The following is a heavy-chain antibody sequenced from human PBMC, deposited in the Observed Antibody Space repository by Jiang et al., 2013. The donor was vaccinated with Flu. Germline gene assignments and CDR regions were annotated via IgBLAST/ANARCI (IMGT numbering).Heavy chain of an antibody. CDR2: IHNSGTT. D-gene: IGHD2-21*02. Sequence: GPGLVKPSETLSLTCTVSSGSISSHYWSWIRQPPGKGLEWIGYIHNSGTTNYNPSLKSRVTISIETSTNQFSLKLISVTAPDTAVYYCARSYCGGDCYSMFGYSYYGMDVWGPRDHGHRLL. J-gene: IGHJ6*01. V-gene: IGHV4-59*08. CDR1: SGSISSHY. CDR3: ARSYCGGDCYSMFGYSYYGMDV.